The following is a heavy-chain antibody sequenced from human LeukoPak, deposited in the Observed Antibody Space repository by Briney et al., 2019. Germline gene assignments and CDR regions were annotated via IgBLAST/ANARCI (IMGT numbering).Heavy chain of an antibody. Sequence: GGSLRLSCAASGFTFSSYGMHWVRQAPGKGLEWVAVISYDGSNKYYADSVKGRFTISRDNSKNTLYLQMNSLRAEDTAVYYCANAVGYYDSSGPADYWGQGTLVTVSS. V-gene: IGHV3-30*18. CDR2: ISYDGSNK. CDR1: GFTFSSYG. J-gene: IGHJ4*02. CDR3: ANAVGYYDSSGPADY. D-gene: IGHD3-22*01.